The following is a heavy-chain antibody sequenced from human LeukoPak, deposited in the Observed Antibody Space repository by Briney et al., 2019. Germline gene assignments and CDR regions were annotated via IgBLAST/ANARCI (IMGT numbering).Heavy chain of an antibody. V-gene: IGHV1-18*01. CDR2: ISGYNGHT. Sequence: ASVKVSCKASGYTFNTYGITWVRQAPGQGLEWMGWISGYNGHTNYTQRLQGRVTMTTDTSTSTVYMELRSLRSDDTAVYYCARGQVNRLLWVGELLSNINPFDYWGQGTLVTVSS. CDR3: ARGQVNRLLWVGELLSNINPFDY. J-gene: IGHJ4*02. CDR1: GYTFNTYG. D-gene: IGHD3-10*01.